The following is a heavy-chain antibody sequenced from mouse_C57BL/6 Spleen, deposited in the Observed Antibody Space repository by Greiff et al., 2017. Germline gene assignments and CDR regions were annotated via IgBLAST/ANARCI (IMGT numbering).Heavy chain of an antibody. CDR2: INPNYGTT. CDR1: GYSFTDYN. J-gene: IGHJ2*01. V-gene: IGHV1-39*01. Sequence: EVKLLESGPELVKPGASVKISCKASGYSFTDYNLNWVKQSNGKSLEWIGVINPNYGTTSYNQKFKGKATLTVDQSSSKAYMQLNSQTSEESADYYCATNDDDRGYYFDYWGQGTTLTVSS. CDR3: ATNDDDRGYYFDY. D-gene: IGHD2-4*01.